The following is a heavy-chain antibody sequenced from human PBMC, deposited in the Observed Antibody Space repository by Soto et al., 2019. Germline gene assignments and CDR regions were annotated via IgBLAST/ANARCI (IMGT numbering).Heavy chain of an antibody. CDR2: ISYDGSNK. Sequence: QVQLVESGGGVVQPGRSLRLSCAASGFTFSSYAMHWVRQAPCKGLEWVAVISYDGSNKYYADSVKGRFTISRDNSKNTLYLQMNSLRAEDTAVYYCAREVVTAINYSYYGMDVWGQGTTVTVSS. CDR1: GFTFSSYA. D-gene: IGHD2-21*02. J-gene: IGHJ6*02. V-gene: IGHV3-30-3*01. CDR3: AREVVTAINYSYYGMDV.